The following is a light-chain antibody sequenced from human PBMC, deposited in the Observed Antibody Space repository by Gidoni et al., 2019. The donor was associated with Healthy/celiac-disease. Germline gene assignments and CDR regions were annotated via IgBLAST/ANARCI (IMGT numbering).Light chain of an antibody. CDR3: QQYNNWPET. J-gene: IGKJ1*01. Sequence: EIVITHSPATLSVSPGERATLSCRASQSVSSNLAWYQQKPGKAPRLLIYGASTRDTGIPARFSGSGSGTEFTLTISSLQSEDFAVYYCQQYNNWPETFGQGTKVEIK. V-gene: IGKV3-15*01. CDR2: GAS. CDR1: QSVSSN.